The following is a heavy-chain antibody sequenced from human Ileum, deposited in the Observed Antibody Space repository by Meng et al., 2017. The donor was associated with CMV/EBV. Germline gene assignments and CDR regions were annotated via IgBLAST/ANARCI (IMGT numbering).Heavy chain of an antibody. CDR1: GFTFSDYY. CDR2: ISSRGNTM. J-gene: IGHJ4*02. V-gene: IGHV3-11*04. CDR3: ARLLGMPQ. Sequence: GESLKISCAVAGFTFSDYYMTWISQPPGKGLEWVSYISSRGNTMYYADSVKGRFTITRDNAKNSLYLQMNSLRAEDTAVYYCARLLGMPQWGQGTLVTVSS. D-gene: IGHD2-2*01.